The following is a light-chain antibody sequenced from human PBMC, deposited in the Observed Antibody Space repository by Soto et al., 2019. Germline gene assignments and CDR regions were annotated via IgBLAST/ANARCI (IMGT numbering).Light chain of an antibody. CDR1: SIDVGDNNY. Sequence: QSALAQPASVSGSPGQSITISCSGSSIDVGDNNYVYWYQHHPGKAPKLIIYEVSNRPSGVSNRFSGSSSDNTASLTISGLLPDDEADYYCSSYTTSSTPSYVFGTGTKLTVL. CDR3: SSYTTSSTPSYV. J-gene: IGLJ1*01. V-gene: IGLV2-14*01. CDR2: EVS.